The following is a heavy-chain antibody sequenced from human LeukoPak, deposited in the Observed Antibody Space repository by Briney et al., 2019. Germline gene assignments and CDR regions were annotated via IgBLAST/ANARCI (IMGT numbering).Heavy chain of an antibody. CDR1: GFTFSTYA. Sequence: GGSLRLSCAVSGFTFSTYAMSWVRQAPGKGLDWVSIITGSGDNTYYADSVKGRFTISRDNSKNTLYLQMNSLRAEDTAVYYCAKDLLGYGDYGSYYYYYMDVWGKGTTVTVSS. CDR3: AKDLLGYGDYGSYYYYYMDV. V-gene: IGHV3-23*01. J-gene: IGHJ6*03. CDR2: ITGSGDNT. D-gene: IGHD4-17*01.